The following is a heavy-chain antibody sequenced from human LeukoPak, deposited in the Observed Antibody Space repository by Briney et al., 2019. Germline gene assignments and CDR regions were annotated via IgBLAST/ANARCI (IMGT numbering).Heavy chain of an antibody. CDR3: ASDRSISWYYF. J-gene: IGHJ4*02. D-gene: IGHD6-13*01. Sequence: SETLSLTCTVSGGSIRRSNFYWGWVRQPLGKGLKWIGSIFYGGTTNTNSNPSLESRVTISVDTSKNQFSLKLISVTAADTAIYYCASDRSISWYYFWGQGTLVTVSS. V-gene: IGHV4-39*01. CDR2: IFYGGTT. CDR1: GGSIRRSNFY.